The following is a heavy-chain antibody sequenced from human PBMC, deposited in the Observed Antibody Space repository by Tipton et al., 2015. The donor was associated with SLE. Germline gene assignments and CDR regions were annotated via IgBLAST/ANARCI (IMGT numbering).Heavy chain of an antibody. CDR2: INPSGGST. V-gene: IGHV1-46*01. D-gene: IGHD1-20*01. J-gene: IGHJ3*01. CDR1: GYTFTGYY. Sequence: QVQLVQSGAEVKKPGASVKVSCKASGYTFTGYYRNWGRQAPGQGLEWMGIINPSGGSTSYAQKFQGRVTMTRDTSTSTVYMELSSLRSEDTAVYYCASPTYNWNGPVNWGQGTMVTVSS. CDR3: ASPTYNWNGPVN.